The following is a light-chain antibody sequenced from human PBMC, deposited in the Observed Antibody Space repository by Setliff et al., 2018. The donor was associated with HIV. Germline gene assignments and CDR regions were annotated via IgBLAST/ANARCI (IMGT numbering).Light chain of an antibody. Sequence: QSVLTQPSSVSGAPGKRVTVSCTGNTSNIGAGFDVHWNQQLPETAPKLLIFGYTNRPSGVPDRFSGSKSGTSASLAITGRQAEDEADYYCQSYDSIVGASVFGSGTKVTVL. CDR1: TSNIGAGFD. V-gene: IGLV1-40*01. J-gene: IGLJ1*01. CDR3: QSYDSIVGASV. CDR2: GYT.